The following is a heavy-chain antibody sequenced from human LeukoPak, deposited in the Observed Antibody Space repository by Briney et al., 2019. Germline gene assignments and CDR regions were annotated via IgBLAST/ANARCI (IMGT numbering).Heavy chain of an antibody. D-gene: IGHD6-19*01. CDR1: GFTFSTYA. CDR3: AKGTVAGHFYYYDMDV. CDR2: ISGSGGST. V-gene: IGHV3-23*01. J-gene: IGHJ6*02. Sequence: GGSLRLSCAASGFTFSTYAMSWVRQAPGKGLEWVSSISGSGGSTFYAGSVKGRFTISRDNSKNTLYLQMNSLRAEDTAVFYCAKGTVAGHFYYYDMDVWGQGTTVTVSS.